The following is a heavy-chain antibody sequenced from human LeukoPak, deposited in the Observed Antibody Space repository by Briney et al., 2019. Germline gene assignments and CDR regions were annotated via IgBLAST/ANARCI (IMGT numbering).Heavy chain of an antibody. Sequence: SETLSLTCTVSGGSISSSSYYWGWIRQPPGKGLEWIGSIYHSGSTYYNPSLKSRVTISVDTSKNQSSLKLSSVTAADTAVYYCARARDDSSGYYLDYWGQGTLVTVSS. V-gene: IGHV4-39*07. D-gene: IGHD3-22*01. CDR1: GGSISSSSYY. CDR3: ARARDDSSGYYLDY. J-gene: IGHJ4*02. CDR2: IYHSGST.